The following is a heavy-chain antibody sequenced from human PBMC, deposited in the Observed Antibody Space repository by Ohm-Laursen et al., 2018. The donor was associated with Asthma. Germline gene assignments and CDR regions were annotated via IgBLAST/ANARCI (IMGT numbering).Heavy chain of an antibody. CDR3: AKLTYGDYDRHFDY. CDR1: GFTFSSYA. J-gene: IGHJ4*02. CDR2: ISDSGGST. Sequence: LSLTCAASGFTFSSYAMSWVRQAPGKGLEWVSTISDSGGSTYYADSVKGRFTISRDNSENTLYLQMNSLRAEDTAVYYCAKLTYGDYDRHFDYWGQGTLVTVSS. V-gene: IGHV3-23*01. D-gene: IGHD4-17*01.